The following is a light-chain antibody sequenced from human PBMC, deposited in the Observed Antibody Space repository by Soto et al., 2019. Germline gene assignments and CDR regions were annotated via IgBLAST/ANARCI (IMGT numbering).Light chain of an antibody. CDR2: GAS. CDR1: QSVTTR. J-gene: IGKJ5*01. CDR3: QQYGGSPIT. V-gene: IGKV3-20*01. Sequence: EFVLPLSPGTLSLAPGEGVTISGGASQSVTTRLAWYQHKPGQAPTLLMSGASNRASGVPVRFSGSGSGTDFTLTLTRLEPEDFALYYCQQYGGSPITFGLGTRLEIK.